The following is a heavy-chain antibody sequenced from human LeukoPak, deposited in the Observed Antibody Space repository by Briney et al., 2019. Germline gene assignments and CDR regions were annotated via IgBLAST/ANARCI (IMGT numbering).Heavy chain of an antibody. J-gene: IGHJ5*02. D-gene: IGHD3-10*01. CDR2: ISNSGTT. Sequence: KPSETLSLTCTVSGASVSTSGYYWGWIRQPPGKGLEWIATISNSGTTYYNPSLKSRVTISADTSKNQFSLKLTSVTAADASIYYCARHDYYGSLNWFDPWGQGTLVTVSS. CDR3: ARHDYYGSLNWFDP. CDR1: GASVSTSGYY. V-gene: IGHV4-39*01.